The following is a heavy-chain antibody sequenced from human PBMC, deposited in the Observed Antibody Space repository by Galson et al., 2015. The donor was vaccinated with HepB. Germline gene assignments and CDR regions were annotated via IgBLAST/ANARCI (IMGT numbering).Heavy chain of an antibody. CDR2: ISSDGSST. CDR3: AREGPLVGEPFDY. CDR1: GFTFSRYW. J-gene: IGHJ4*02. Sequence: SLRLSCAASGFTFSRYWMHWVRQAPGKGLVWVSRISSDGSSTTYADSVKGRFTISRDNAKNTLFLQMNSLRAEDTAVYYCAREGPLVGEPFDYWGQGTRVTVSS. V-gene: IGHV3-74*01. D-gene: IGHD3-10*01.